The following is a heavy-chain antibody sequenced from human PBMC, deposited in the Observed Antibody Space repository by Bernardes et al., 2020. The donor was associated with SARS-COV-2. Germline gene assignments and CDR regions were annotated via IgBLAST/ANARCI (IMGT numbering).Heavy chain of an antibody. Sequence: WGSLRLSCAASGFIFSDYAMHWIRQAPGKGLEWVALISHDGCHKYYADSVRGRFTVSRDNSKNTLYLQIDSLRDEDTAVYYCAKILSSAWCDLRVGYVENWGQGTLVTVSS. CDR2: ISHDGCHK. CDR3: AKILSSAWCDLRVGYVEN. V-gene: IGHV3-30*18. J-gene: IGHJ4*02. CDR1: GFIFSDYA. D-gene: IGHD6-19*01.